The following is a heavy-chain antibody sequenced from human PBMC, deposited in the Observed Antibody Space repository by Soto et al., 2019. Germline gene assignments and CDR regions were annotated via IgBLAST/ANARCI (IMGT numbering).Heavy chain of an antibody. CDR1: GFTFSSYA. V-gene: IGHV3-23*01. CDR3: AKRGAAGDYFDY. CDR2: ITGSGGST. Sequence: GGSLRLSCAASGFTFSSYAMSWVRQAPGKGLEWVSAITGSGGSTYYADSVKGRFTISRDNSKNTLYLQMNSLRAEDTAVYYCAKRGAAGDYFDYWGQGTLVTVSS. J-gene: IGHJ4*02. D-gene: IGHD3-10*01.